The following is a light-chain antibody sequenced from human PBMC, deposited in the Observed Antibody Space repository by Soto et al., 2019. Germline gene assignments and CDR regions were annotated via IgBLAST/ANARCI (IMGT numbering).Light chain of an antibody. CDR3: QQANSFPIT. CDR1: QGISNW. V-gene: IGKV1-12*01. J-gene: IGKJ5*01. Sequence: DIQMTQSPSSVSASVGDRVTITCRASQGISNWLAWYQQKPGKAPKLLIYPASTLQSGVPSRFSGSGSGTDFTLTINSLQPEDFATYYCQQANSFPITFGQGTRLEIK. CDR2: PAS.